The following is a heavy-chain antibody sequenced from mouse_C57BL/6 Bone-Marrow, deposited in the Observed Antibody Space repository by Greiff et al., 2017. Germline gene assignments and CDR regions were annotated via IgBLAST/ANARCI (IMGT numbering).Heavy chain of an antibody. CDR2: IDPNSGGT. V-gene: IGHV1-72*01. Sequence: QVQLKQPGAELVKPGASVKLSCKASGYTFTSYWMHWVKQRPGRGLEWIGRIDPNSGGTKYNEKFKSKATLTVDKPSSTAYMQLSSLTSEDSAVYYCARSPWGTVVYFDYWGQGTTLTVSS. CDR3: ARSPWGTVVYFDY. D-gene: IGHD1-1*01. J-gene: IGHJ2*01. CDR1: GYTFTSYW.